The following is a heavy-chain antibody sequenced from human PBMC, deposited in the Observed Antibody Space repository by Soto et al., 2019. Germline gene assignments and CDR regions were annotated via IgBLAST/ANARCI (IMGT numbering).Heavy chain of an antibody. CDR1: GFTFSSYA. CDR3: ARHGTDYGDEYYFDY. D-gene: IGHD4-17*01. V-gene: IGHV3-30-3*01. Sequence: QVQLVESGGGVVQPGRSLRLSCAASGFTFSSYAMHWVRQAPGKGLEWVAVISYDGSNKYYADSVKGRFTISRDNSKNTLYLQMNSLRAEDTAVYYCARHGTDYGDEYYFDYWGQGTLVTVSS. CDR2: ISYDGSNK. J-gene: IGHJ4*02.